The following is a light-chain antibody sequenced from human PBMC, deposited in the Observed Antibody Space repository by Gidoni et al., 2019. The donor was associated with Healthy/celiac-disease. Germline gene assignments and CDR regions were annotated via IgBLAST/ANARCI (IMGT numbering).Light chain of an antibody. CDR2: EVS. V-gene: IGLV2-8*01. CDR3: SSYAGINNLGV. Sequence: QSALTQPPSASGSPGQSVTISCTGTSSDVGGYNYVSWYQQHPGKAPKLMIYEVSKRPSGVPDRFSGSKSGHTASLTVSGLQAEDEADYYCSSYAGINNLGVFGTGTKVTVL. CDR1: SSDVGGYNY. J-gene: IGLJ1*01.